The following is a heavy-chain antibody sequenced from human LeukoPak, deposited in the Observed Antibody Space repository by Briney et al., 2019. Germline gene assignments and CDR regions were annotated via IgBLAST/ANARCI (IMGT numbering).Heavy chain of an antibody. CDR3: ARWYDYDSKGYNYYFDY. CDR2: ISSSSSYI. J-gene: IGHJ4*02. CDR1: GFTVSNKY. D-gene: IGHD3-22*01. Sequence: PGGSLRLSCAASGFTVSNKYMTWVRQAPGKGLEWVSSISSSSSYIHYADSVKGRFTISRDNAKNSVYLQMNSLRAEDTAVYYCARWYDYDSKGYNYYFDYWGQGTLVTVST. V-gene: IGHV3-21*01.